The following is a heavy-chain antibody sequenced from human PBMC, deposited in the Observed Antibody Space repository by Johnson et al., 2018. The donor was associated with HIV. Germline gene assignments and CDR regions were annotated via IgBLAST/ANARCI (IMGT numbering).Heavy chain of an antibody. D-gene: IGHD3-10*01. Sequence: VQLVESGGGLVKPGGSLRLSCAASGFIFSDYYMNWIRQAPGKGLEWVGRIKSNTDGGTADYAAPVNGRFTISRDDSKDTLHLEMKSLKTEDPAFYYCARDFVAFGECTAFDIWGQGTVVTISS. V-gene: IGHV3-15*01. CDR3: ARDFVAFGECTAFDI. CDR2: IKSNTDGGTA. CDR1: GFIFSDYY. J-gene: IGHJ3*02.